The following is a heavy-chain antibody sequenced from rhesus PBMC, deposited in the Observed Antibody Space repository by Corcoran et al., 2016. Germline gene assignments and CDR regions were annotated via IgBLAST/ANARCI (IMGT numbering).Heavy chain of an antibody. V-gene: IGHV4-165*02. D-gene: IGHD1-14*01. Sequence: QVQLQESGPGLVKPSETLSLTCAVSGGYISGYYWNWIRQPPGKGMDGIGYIGGSSGSTSSNPSLKSRVTISTDTSKNQFSLKLSSVTAADTAVYYCARRLHGWNDFSLDVWGRGVLVTVSS. CDR2: IGGSSGST. J-gene: IGHJ5-2*02. CDR3: ARRLHGWNDFSLDV. CDR1: GGYISGYY.